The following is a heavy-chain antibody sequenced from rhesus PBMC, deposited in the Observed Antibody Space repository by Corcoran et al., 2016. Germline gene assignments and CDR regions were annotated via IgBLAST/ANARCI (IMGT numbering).Heavy chain of an antibody. J-gene: IGHJ6*01. Sequence: QVTLKESGPALVTHTQTLTLTCTFSGFSISTPGTGVGWIRKPPGTPREWLASIFGNDSKYYSPSLTSRLTISKDTSQNQVVLTMTNMDPVDTATYYCARMYYNIWTGYSNYGLDSWGQGVVVTVSS. V-gene: IGHV2-95*01. CDR3: ARMYYNIWTGYSNYGLDS. CDR2: IFGNDSK. D-gene: IGHD3-3*01. CDR1: GFSISTPGTG.